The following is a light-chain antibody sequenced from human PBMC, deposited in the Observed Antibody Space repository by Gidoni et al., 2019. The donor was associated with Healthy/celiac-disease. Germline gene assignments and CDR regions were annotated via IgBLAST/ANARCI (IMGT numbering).Light chain of an antibody. V-gene: IGKV1-39*01. CDR2: AAS. CDR3: QQSYSTPLT. Sequence: IQMTPSPSSLSASVGDSVTITCRASKSISSYLNWYQQKPGKAPKLLIYAASSLQSGVPSRFSGSGSGTDFTLTISSLQPEDFATYYCQQSYSTPLTFGGGTKVEIK. J-gene: IGKJ4*01. CDR1: KSISSY.